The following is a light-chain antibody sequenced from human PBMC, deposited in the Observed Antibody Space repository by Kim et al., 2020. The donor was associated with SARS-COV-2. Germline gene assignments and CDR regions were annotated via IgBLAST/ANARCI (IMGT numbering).Light chain of an antibody. CDR1: SSNIGSNY. CDR2: RNN. Sequence: GQRVTLSCSGSSSNIGSNYVYWYQQLPGTAPKLLIYRNNPRPSGVPDRFSGSKSGTSASLAISGLRSEDEADYYCAAWDDSLSGWVFGGGTQLTVL. J-gene: IGLJ3*02. V-gene: IGLV1-47*01. CDR3: AAWDDSLSGWV.